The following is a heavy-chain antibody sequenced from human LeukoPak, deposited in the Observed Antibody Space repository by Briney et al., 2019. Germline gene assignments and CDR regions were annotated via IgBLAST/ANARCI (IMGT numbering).Heavy chain of an antibody. CDR3: ATSRGPMVVVALGY. D-gene: IGHD2-15*01. J-gene: IGHJ4*02. CDR2: INPNSGGT. Sequence: GASVKVSCKASGDTFTGYYMHWVRQAPGQGLEWMGWINPNSGGTNYAQRFQGRVTMTRDTSISTAYMELSMLRSDDTAVYYCATSRGPMVVVALGYWGQGTLVRVSS. V-gene: IGHV1-2*02. CDR1: GDTFTGYY.